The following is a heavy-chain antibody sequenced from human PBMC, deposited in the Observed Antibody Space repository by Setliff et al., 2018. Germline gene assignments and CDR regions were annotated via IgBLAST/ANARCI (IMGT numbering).Heavy chain of an antibody. J-gene: IGHJ5*02. Sequence: HPGGSLRLSCAASGFTFSSYCMSWVRQAPGKGLEWVADIRQDATNKYYVDSVEGRFTISRDNSKNSLFLEMNSLRVEDTALYQCAREIWSMYDNSWSGYSDLWGQGTLVTVSS. D-gene: IGHD3-3*01. CDR3: AREIWSMYDNSWSGYSDL. V-gene: IGHV3-7*03. CDR2: IRQDATNK. CDR1: GFTFSSYC.